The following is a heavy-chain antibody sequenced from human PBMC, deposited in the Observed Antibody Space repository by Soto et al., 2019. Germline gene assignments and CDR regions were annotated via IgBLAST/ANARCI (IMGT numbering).Heavy chain of an antibody. J-gene: IGHJ4*02. CDR1: GYTFTSYG. Sequence: QVQLVQSGAEVKKPGASVKVSCKASGYTFTSYGISWVRQATGQGLEWMGWISAYNGNTNYAQKLQGRVTMTPDTYTSTAYLELMSLRSDDTAVYSCARESSRSCHDSGGQGTLVTFSS. D-gene: IGHD6-13*01. CDR3: ARESSRSCHDS. V-gene: IGHV1-18*01. CDR2: ISAYNGNT.